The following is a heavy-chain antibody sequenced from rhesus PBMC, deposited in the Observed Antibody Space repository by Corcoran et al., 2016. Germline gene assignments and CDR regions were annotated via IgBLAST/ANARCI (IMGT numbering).Heavy chain of an antibody. D-gene: IGHD6-13*01. CDR1: GFTFSSYS. V-gene: IGHV3-8*01. CDR2: INTGGGST. J-gene: IGHJ5-2*02. CDR3: AKDKAAGRGYNSLDV. Sequence: EVQLVESGGGLVQPGGFLRLSCTGSGFTFSSYSMYWVPQAPGKGLEWVSAINTGGGSTWYTDSVKGRFTISKENAKNTLYLQMDSLRAEDTTVYYCAKDKAAGRGYNSLDVWGRGVLVTVSS.